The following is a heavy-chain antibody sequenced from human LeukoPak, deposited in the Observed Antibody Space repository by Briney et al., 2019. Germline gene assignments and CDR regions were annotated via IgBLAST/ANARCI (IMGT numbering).Heavy chain of an antibody. CDR2: INHSGNT. Sequence: ASETLSLTCAVYGGSFSGYYWSWIRQPPGKGPEWIGEINHSGNTNYNTSLKSRVTISLDTSKNQFSLKLSSVTAADTAVYYCARSGPVVADYNWFDPWGQGTLVTVSS. D-gene: IGHD2-15*01. CDR3: ARSGPVVADYNWFDP. CDR1: GGSFSGYY. V-gene: IGHV4-34*01. J-gene: IGHJ5*02.